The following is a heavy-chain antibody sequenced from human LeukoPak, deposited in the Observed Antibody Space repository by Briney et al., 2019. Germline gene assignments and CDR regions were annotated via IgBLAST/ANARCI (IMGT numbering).Heavy chain of an antibody. D-gene: IGHD4-23*01. V-gene: IGHV4-59*10. CDR2: IFTGGTT. CDR1: GGSISSFH. CDR3: ARVSLGRWYFDP. J-gene: IGHJ5*02. Sequence: SETLSLTCAVSGGSISSFHWSWIRQPAGKGPEWIGHIFTGGTTNYNPSLKSRLTMSLDTSKNQFSLNLRSVTAADTAVYYCARVSLGRWYFDPWGQGTPVTVSS.